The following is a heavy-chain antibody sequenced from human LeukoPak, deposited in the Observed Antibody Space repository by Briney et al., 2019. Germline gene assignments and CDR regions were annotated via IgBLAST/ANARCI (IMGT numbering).Heavy chain of an antibody. D-gene: IGHD1-26*01. Sequence: GRSLRLSCAASGFTFSSYAMHWVRQAPGKGLEWVAVMSYDGSNKYYADSVKGRFTISRDNSKNTLYLQMNSLRAEDTAVYYCARDEGGSYLYWGQGTLVTVSS. V-gene: IGHV3-30-3*01. CDR3: ARDEGGSYLY. CDR1: GFTFSSYA. J-gene: IGHJ4*02. CDR2: MSYDGSNK.